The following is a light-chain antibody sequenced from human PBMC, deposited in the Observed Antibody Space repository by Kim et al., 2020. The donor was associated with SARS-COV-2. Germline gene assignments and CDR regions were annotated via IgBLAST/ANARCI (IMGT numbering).Light chain of an antibody. CDR2: WAS. V-gene: IGKV4-1*01. Sequence: RATIKCKSSQSVLYSSNNKNYLTWYQQKPGHPPKLLIYWASTRESGVPDRFSGSGSGTDFTLTISSLQAEDVAVYYCQQYYNSPYTFGQGTKLEI. J-gene: IGKJ2*01. CDR3: QQYYNSPYT. CDR1: QSVLYSSNNKNY.